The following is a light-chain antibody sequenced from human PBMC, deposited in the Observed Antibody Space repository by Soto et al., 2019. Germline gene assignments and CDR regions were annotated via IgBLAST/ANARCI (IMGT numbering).Light chain of an antibody. Sequence: EVVLNKSAGTLPLTTGERATLSCRASQSVSSSYLAWYQQKPGQAPRLLIYGASSRATGIPDRFSGSGSGTAFTLPISRLEPEDFAVYYCQQYGSSPPITFCQGT. V-gene: IGKV3-20*01. J-gene: IGKJ5*01. CDR3: QQYGSSPPIT. CDR2: GAS. CDR1: QSVSSSY.